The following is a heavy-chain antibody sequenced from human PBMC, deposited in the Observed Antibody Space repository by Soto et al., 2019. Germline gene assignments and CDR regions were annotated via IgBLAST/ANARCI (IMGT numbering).Heavy chain of an antibody. V-gene: IGHV3-9*01. CDR2: ISWNGGSV. D-gene: IGHD3-10*01. CDR1: GFSFDGYG. Sequence: EVQLEESGGGSVQPGRSLRLSCAASGFSFDGYGMHWVRQAPGKGLEWVSGISWNGGSVAYADSVKGRFTISRDNAKSSLYLQMDSLRAEDTALYYCARTVRYWGQGTLVTVSS. J-gene: IGHJ4*02. CDR3: ARTVRY.